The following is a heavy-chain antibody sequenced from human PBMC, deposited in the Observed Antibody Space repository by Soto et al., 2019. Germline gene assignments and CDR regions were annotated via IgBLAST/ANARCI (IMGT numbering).Heavy chain of an antibody. CDR1: GYTFSNYG. CDR3: ARDGASSSAWYEAMWFDP. D-gene: IGHD6-19*01. Sequence: QVQLVQSGPEVKNPGASVKVSCKASGYTFSNYGITWVRQAPGQGLEWMGWISAYNGNTNYAHEIQGRVTMTKATSRSTAYMELRSLRSDDTAVYYCARDGASSSAWYEAMWFDPWGQGTLVTVSS. CDR2: ISAYNGNT. J-gene: IGHJ5*02. V-gene: IGHV1-18*01.